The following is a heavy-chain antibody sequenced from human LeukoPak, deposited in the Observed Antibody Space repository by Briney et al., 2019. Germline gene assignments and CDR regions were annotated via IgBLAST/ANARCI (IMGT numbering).Heavy chain of an antibody. CDR3: AKSPVVIGDWGNYFDY. J-gene: IGHJ4*02. CDR2: ISGSGGST. D-gene: IGHD3-10*01. Sequence: PGGSLRLSCAASGFTFSSYAMSWVRQAPGKGLEWVSAISGSGGSTYYADSVKGRFTISRDSSKNTLYLQMNSLRAEDTAVYYCAKSPVVIGDWGNYFDYWGQGTLVTVSS. CDR1: GFTFSSYA. V-gene: IGHV3-23*01.